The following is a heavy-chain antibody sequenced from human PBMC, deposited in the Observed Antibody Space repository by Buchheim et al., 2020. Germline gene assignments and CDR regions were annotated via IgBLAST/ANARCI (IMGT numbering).Heavy chain of an antibody. J-gene: IGHJ4*02. D-gene: IGHD2-2*01. CDR2: IKQDESER. V-gene: IGHV3-7*03. Sequence: EVHLVESGGGLVQPGGSLRLSCTASGFAFNVHWMTWVRQAPGKGLEWVAIIKQDESERYYVDSVKGRFIISRDNARNSLYIQMNSLRVEDTAVYYCARVRGVPAADFDSWGQGTL. CDR3: ARVRGVPAADFDS. CDR1: GFAFNVHW.